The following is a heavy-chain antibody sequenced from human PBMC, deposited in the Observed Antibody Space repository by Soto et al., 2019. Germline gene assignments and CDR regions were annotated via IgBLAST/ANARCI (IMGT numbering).Heavy chain of an antibody. CDR2: ISYDGSNK. Sequence: PGGSLRLSCAASGFTFSSYAMHWVRQAPGKGLEWVAVISYDGSNKYYADSVKGRFTISRDNSKNTLYLQMNSLRAEDTAVYYCARGGDIVVVVAATPGYGMDVWGQGTTVTVSS. CDR3: ARGGDIVVVVAATPGYGMDV. D-gene: IGHD2-15*01. J-gene: IGHJ6*02. V-gene: IGHV3-30-3*01. CDR1: GFTFSSYA.